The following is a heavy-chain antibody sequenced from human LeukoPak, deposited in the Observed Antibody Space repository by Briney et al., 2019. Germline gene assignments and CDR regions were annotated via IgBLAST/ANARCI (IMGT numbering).Heavy chain of an antibody. CDR2: IKEDGSEN. Sequence: GGSLRLSCEASRLTISSYGMTWLRQAPGKGLEWVAYIKEDGSENFYVGSVKGRFTISRDNARKSVYLQMNCLRVEDTAVYYCARGAGVFFDNWGQGTLVTVSS. CDR1: RLTISSYG. J-gene: IGHJ4*02. D-gene: IGHD3-10*01. V-gene: IGHV3-7*01. CDR3: ARGAGVFFDN.